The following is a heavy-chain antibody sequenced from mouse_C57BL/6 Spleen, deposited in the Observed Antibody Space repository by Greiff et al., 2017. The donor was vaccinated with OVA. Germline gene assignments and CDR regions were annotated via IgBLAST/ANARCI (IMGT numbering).Heavy chain of an antibody. Sequence: EVKLMESEGGLVQPGSSMKLSCTASGFTFSDYYMAWVRQVPEKGLEWVANINYDGSSTYYLDSLKSRFIISRDNAKNILYLQMSSLKSEDTATYYCAREGAYYGYDHWYFDVWGTGTTVTVSS. J-gene: IGHJ1*03. CDR3: AREGAYYGYDHWYFDV. D-gene: IGHD2-2*01. CDR2: INYDGSST. CDR1: GFTFSDYY. V-gene: IGHV5-16*01.